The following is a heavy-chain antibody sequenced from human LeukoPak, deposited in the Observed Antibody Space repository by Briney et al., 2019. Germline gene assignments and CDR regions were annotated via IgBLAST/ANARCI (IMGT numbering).Heavy chain of an antibody. CDR2: IKQDGSEK. Sequence: PGGSLRLSCAASGFTFSNCWLTWVRQAPGQGLEWVANIKQDGSEKHYVDSVKGRFTISRDNAKNSLHLQMNSLRAEDTAVYYCARDRQIAYWGQGTLVTVSS. CDR1: GFTFSNCW. CDR3: ARDRQIAY. V-gene: IGHV3-7*01. J-gene: IGHJ4*02.